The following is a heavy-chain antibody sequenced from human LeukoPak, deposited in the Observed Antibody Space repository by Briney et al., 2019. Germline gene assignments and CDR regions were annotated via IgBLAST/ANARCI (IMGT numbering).Heavy chain of an antibody. CDR3: ARVVPAAYNWFDP. CDR1: GYTFTGYY. Sequence: ASVKVSCKAFGYTFTGYYMHWVRQAPGQGLEWMGWINPNCGGTNYAQKFQGRVTMTRDTSISTAYMELSRLRSDDTAVYYCARVVPAAYNWFDPWGQGTLVTVSS. J-gene: IGHJ5*02. V-gene: IGHV1-2*02. CDR2: INPNCGGT. D-gene: IGHD2-2*01.